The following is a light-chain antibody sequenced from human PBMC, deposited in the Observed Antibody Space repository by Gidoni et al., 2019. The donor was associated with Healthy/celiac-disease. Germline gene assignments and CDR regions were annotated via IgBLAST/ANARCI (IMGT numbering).Light chain of an antibody. CDR3: QQSYSTLWT. Sequence: IQMTQSPSSLSASVGDRVTITCRASPSISSYLNWYQQKPGKAPKPLLYAASSLQSGVPSRFSGSGSGTDFTLTISSLQPEDFATYYCQQSYSTLWTFGQGTKVEIK. CDR2: AAS. V-gene: IGKV1-39*01. J-gene: IGKJ1*01. CDR1: PSISSY.